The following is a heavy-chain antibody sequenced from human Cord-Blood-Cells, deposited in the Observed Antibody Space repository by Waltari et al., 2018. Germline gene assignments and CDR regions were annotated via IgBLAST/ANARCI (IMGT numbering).Heavy chain of an antibody. D-gene: IGHD1-1*01. CDR3: ARALRWNENWFDP. Sequence: QVQLQESGPGLVKPSGTLSLTCAVSGGSISSSNWWIGEIYHSGSTNYNPSLKSRVTISVDKSKNQFSLKRSSVTAADTAVYYCARALRWNENWFDPWGQGTLVTVSS. J-gene: IGHJ5*02. CDR2: IYHSGST. CDR1: GGSISSSNW. V-gene: IGHV4-4*02.